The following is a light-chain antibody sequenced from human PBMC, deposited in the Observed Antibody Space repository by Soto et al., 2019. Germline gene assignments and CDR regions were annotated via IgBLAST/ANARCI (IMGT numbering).Light chain of an antibody. CDR1: SSDIGDYNY. J-gene: IGLJ2*01. CDR3: SSYTSTGTLFV. CDR2: EVE. V-gene: IGLV2-14*03. Sequence: QSVLTQPASVSASPGQSITISCTGTSSDIGDYNYVSWYQQRPGEAPKLILYEVENRPSGISDRFSGSKSGNTASLTISGLRTEDEAAYYCSSYTSTGTLFVFGGGTKLTVL.